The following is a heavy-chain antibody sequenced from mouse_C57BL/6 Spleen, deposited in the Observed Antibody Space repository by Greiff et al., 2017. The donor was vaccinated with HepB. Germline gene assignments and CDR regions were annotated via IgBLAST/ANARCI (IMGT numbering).Heavy chain of an antibody. J-gene: IGHJ3*01. D-gene: IGHD4-1*01. CDR3: ARGTGSFAY. V-gene: IGHV5-17*01. Sequence: EVQRVESGGGLVKPGGSLKLSCAASGFTFSDYGIHWVRQAPEKGLEWVAFISSGSSTIYYADTVKGRFTISRDNAKNTLFLQMTSLRSEDTAMYYCARGTGSFAYWGQGTLVTVSA. CDR1: GFTFSDYG. CDR2: ISSGSSTI.